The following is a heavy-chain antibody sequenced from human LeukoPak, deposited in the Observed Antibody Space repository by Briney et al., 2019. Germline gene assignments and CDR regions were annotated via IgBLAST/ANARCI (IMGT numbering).Heavy chain of an antibody. CDR3: ARDLRVDY. J-gene: IGHJ4*02. CDR2: ISISGGTT. CDR1: GFTFSNYA. D-gene: IGHD4-17*01. Sequence: GGSLRLSCAASGFTFSNYAMNWVRQAPGKGLEWVSSISISGGTTYYADSVKGRFTISRDNSKNTLYLQMNSLRAEDTAVYYCARDLRVDYWGQGTLVTVSS. V-gene: IGHV3-23*01.